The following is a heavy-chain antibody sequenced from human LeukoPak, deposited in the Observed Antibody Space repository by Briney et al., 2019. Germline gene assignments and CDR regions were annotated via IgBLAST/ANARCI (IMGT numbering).Heavy chain of an antibody. V-gene: IGHV3-30*04. CDR2: ISYDGSNK. CDR3: ARGSIAAAGTGYNWFDP. D-gene: IGHD6-13*01. J-gene: IGHJ5*02. CDR1: GFTFSSYA. Sequence: GGSLRLSCATSGFTFSSYAMHWVRQAPGKGLEWVTIISYDGSNKYYADSVKGRFTISRDNSKNTLYLQLNSLRTEDTAVYYCARGSIAAAGTGYNWFDPWGQGTLVTVSS.